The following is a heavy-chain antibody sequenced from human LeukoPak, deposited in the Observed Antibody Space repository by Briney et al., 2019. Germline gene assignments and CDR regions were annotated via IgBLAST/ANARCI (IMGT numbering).Heavy chain of an antibody. J-gene: IGHJ4*02. V-gene: IGHV3-48*01. CDR2: ISTSTTTI. CDR1: GFTFSSCS. D-gene: IGHD3-3*01. Sequence: GGSLRLSCEASGFTFSSCSMNWVRQAPGKGLEWISYISTSTTTIYYANSVKGRFTISRDNAKKSLYLQMNSLRVEDTAVYYCASYYDFWSGYYNPQYYFDYWGQGTLVTVSS. CDR3: ASYYDFWSGYYNPQYYFDY.